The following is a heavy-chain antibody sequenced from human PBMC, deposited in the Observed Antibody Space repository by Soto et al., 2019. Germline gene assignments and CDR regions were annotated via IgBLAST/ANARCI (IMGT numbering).Heavy chain of an antibody. D-gene: IGHD2-2*01. Sequence: EVQLLESGGGLVQPGGSRRLSCAAAGFTFSSYAMSWVRQAPGKGLEWVSAISGSGGSTYHADSVKGRFTISRDNSKNTLYLQMNSLRVEDTAVYYCATPGGYCCSTSCYWGGYWGQGTLVTVSS. CDR3: ATPGGYCCSTSCYWGGY. V-gene: IGHV3-23*01. CDR2: ISGSGGST. J-gene: IGHJ4*02. CDR1: GFTFSSYA.